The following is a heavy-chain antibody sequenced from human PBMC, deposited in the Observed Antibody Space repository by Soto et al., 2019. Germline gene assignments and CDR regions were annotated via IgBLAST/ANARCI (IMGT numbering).Heavy chain of an antibody. CDR3: ARETQAVDSGATTEYSFDY. CDR1: GGTFSSYA. V-gene: IGHV1-69*01. CDR2: IIPIFGTA. Sequence: QVQLVQSGAEVKKPGSSVKVSCKASGGTFSSYAISWVRQAPGQGLEWMGGIIPIFGTANYAQKFQGRVTITADEATSTAYMELSSLRSEDTAVYYCARETQAVDSGATTEYSFDYWGQGTLVTVSS. D-gene: IGHD1-26*01. J-gene: IGHJ4*02.